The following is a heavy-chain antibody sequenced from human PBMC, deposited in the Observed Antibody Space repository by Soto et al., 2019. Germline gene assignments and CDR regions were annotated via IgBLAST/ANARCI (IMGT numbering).Heavy chain of an antibody. J-gene: IGHJ4*02. CDR1: GFTFSGYA. Sequence: GGSLRLSCAASGFTFSGYAMNWVRQAPGKGLEWVAVISYDGSYKNYADSVKGRFTFSRDNSKNTLYLQMNSLRAEDTAFYYCARMDYHEGEGYFDYWGQRTLVTVSS. D-gene: IGHD3-22*01. CDR3: ARMDYHEGEGYFDY. V-gene: IGHV3-30-3*01. CDR2: ISYDGSYK.